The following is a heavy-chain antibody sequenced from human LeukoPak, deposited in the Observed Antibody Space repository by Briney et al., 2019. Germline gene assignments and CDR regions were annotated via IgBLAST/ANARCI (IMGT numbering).Heavy chain of an antibody. Sequence: GGSLRLSCAASGFTFSSYAMSWVRQAPGKGLEWVSAISGSGGSTYYADSVKGRFTISRDNAKNSLYLQMNSLRAEGTAVYYCARGTTSRALDVSDVWGQGTMVIVSS. CDR1: GFTFSSYA. J-gene: IGHJ3*01. CDR2: ISGSGGST. CDR3: ARGTTSRALDVSDV. V-gene: IGHV3-23*01. D-gene: IGHD4-17*01.